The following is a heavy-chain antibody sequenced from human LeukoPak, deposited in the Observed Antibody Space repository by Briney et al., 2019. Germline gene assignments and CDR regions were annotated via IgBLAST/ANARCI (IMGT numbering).Heavy chain of an antibody. D-gene: IGHD6-19*01. V-gene: IGHV3-21*01. Sequence: PGGSLRLSCAASGFTFSSYAMSWVRQAPGKGLEWVSSISNSSSYIYYADSVNGRFTIARETDKKSSHLQMNRLTAEETVVYYCARDLSSGWYPADYCGQGTLVTVSS. J-gene: IGHJ4*02. CDR3: ARDLSSGWYPADY. CDR1: GFTFSSYA. CDR2: ISNSSSYI.